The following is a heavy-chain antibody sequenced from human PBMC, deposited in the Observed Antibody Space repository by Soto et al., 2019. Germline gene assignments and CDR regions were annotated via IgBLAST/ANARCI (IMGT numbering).Heavy chain of an antibody. J-gene: IGHJ5*02. V-gene: IGHV4-59*08. Sequence: QVQLRESGPGLVKPSETLSLTGPVSGASMSSNSWSWIRQPPGRGLEWIGYIYYSGSTNYNPSLKSRVTISVDTSKKQFSLKLSSVTAADTAVYYCASWGVYCTSTSCFERWFDPWGQGILVTVSS. CDR1: GASMSSNS. CDR3: ASWGVYCTSTSCFERWFDP. CDR2: IYYSGST. D-gene: IGHD2-2*01.